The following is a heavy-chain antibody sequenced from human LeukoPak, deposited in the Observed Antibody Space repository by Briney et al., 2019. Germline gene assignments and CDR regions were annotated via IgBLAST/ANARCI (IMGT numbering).Heavy chain of an antibody. CDR2: MNPNSGNT. CDR3: ARGVQNWNYEAFDI. Sequence: ASVKVSCKASGYTFTSYDINWVRQATGQGLEWMGWMNPNSGNTGYAQKFQGRVTITRNTSISTAYMELSSLRSEDTAVYYCARGVQNWNYEAFDIWGQGTMVTVSS. V-gene: IGHV1-8*03. J-gene: IGHJ3*02. D-gene: IGHD1-7*01. CDR1: GYTFTSYD.